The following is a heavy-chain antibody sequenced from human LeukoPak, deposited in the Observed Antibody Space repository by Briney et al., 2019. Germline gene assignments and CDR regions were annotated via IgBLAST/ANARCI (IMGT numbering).Heavy chain of an antibody. Sequence: PGGSLRLSCAASGFAFSSYWMSWVRQAPGKGLEWVAIIKQDGSERYYVDSVKGRFTISRDNAKNSPYLQMNSLRAEDTAVYYCARGFHGQLSPANDYWGQGTLVTVSS. D-gene: IGHD6-6*01. CDR2: IKQDGSER. CDR3: ARGFHGQLSPANDY. V-gene: IGHV3-7*01. CDR1: GFAFSSYW. J-gene: IGHJ4*02.